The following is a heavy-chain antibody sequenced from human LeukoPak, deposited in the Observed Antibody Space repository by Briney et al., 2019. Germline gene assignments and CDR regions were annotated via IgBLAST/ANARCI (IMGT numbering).Heavy chain of an antibody. V-gene: IGHV4-4*07. CDR2: IYTSGST. CDR1: GVSISSYY. CDR3: AREGESHRTVVFDY. J-gene: IGHJ4*02. Sequence: PSETLSLTCTVSGVSISSYYWSWIRQPAGKGLEWIGRIYTSGSTNYNPSLKSRVTMSVDTSKNPFSLKLSSVTAADPPVYYCAREGESHRTVVFDYWGQGTLVTVSS. D-gene: IGHD4-23*01.